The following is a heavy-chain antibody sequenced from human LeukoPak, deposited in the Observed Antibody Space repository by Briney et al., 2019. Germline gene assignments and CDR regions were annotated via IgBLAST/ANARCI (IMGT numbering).Heavy chain of an antibody. CDR1: GGSISTTNW. Sequence: PSETLSLTCGVSGGSISTTNWWSWIRQSPGQGLEWIGEISLSGLTNYSPSLNSRVTMSLDMPKNQLSLNLSSVTAADTAVYYCSRENGAFSPLGFWGQGTLVTVTP. CDR3: SRENGAFSPLGF. J-gene: IGHJ4*02. CDR2: ISLSGLT. D-gene: IGHD2-8*01. V-gene: IGHV4-4*02.